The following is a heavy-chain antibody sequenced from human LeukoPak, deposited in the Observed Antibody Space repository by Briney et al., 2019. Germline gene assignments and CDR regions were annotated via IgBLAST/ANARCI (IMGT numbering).Heavy chain of an antibody. J-gene: IGHJ6*02. CDR1: GXTFSSYA. CDR3: ARVNGYDPRPEYYYYYYGMDV. D-gene: IGHD5-12*01. CDR2: ISSSSSYI. V-gene: IGHV3-21*01. Sequence: NPGGSLRLSCAASGXTFSSYAMSWVRQAPGKGLECVSSISSSSSYIYYADSVKGRFTISRDNAKNSLYLQMNSLRAEDTAVYYCARVNGYDPRPEYYYYYYGMDVWGQGTTVTVSS.